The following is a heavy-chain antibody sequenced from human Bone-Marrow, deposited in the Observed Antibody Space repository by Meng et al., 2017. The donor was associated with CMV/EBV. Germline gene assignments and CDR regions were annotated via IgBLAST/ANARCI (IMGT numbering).Heavy chain of an antibody. CDR3: ARDGLESPFDY. J-gene: IGHJ4*02. Sequence: GESLKISCAASGFTFSTYWMSWVRQAPGKGLVWVSRINSDGSSTSYADSVKGRFTISRDNAKNTLYLQMNSLRAEDTAVYYCARDGLESPFDYWGQGTLVTVYS. V-gene: IGHV3-74*01. CDR2: INSDGSST. CDR1: GFTFSTYW. D-gene: IGHD1-1*01.